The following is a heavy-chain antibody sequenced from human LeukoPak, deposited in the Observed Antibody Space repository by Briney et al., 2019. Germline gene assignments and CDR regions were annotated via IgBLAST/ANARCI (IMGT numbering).Heavy chain of an antibody. Sequence: PGGTLRLSCAASGFTFSSYGMSWVRQAPGKGLEWVSAISGSGGSTYYADSVKGRFTISRDNSKNTLYLQMNSLRAEDTAVYYCARPFGELLTYFDYWGQGTLVTVSS. CDR2: ISGSGGST. J-gene: IGHJ4*02. V-gene: IGHV3-23*01. CDR3: ARPFGELLTYFDY. D-gene: IGHD3-10*01. CDR1: GFTFSSYG.